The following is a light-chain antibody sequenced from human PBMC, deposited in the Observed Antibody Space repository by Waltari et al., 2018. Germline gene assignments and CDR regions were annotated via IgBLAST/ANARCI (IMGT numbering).Light chain of an antibody. CDR3: QQRPHWF. V-gene: IGKV3-11*01. J-gene: IGKJ4*01. CDR2: DAS. CDR1: QSVSSY. Sequence: EIVLTQSPATLSLSPGERATLSCRASQSVSSYLAWYQQKSGQAPRLLIYDASNRATGIPVRFSGSGSGTDFTLTISSLEPEDFAVYYCQQRPHWFFGGGTKVEFK.